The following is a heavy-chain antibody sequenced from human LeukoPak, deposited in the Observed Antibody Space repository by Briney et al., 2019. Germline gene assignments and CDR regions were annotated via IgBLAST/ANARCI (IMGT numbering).Heavy chain of an antibody. V-gene: IGHV1-69*06. Sequence: SVKVSCKASGGTFSSYAISWVRQAPGQGLDWMGRIIPIFGTANYAQNFQGRVTITADKSMSTAYMELSSLRSEDTAVYYCARRPYYYGSGSYEGALDIWGQGTMVIVSS. CDR2: IIPIFGTA. CDR1: GGTFSSYA. CDR3: ARRPYYYGSGSYEGALDI. D-gene: IGHD3-10*01. J-gene: IGHJ3*02.